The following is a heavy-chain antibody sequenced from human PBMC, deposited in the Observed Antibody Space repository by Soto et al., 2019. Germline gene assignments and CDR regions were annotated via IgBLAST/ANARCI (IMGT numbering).Heavy chain of an antibody. CDR3: AKVSSYYYDSSGYYYDRSDAFDI. D-gene: IGHD3-22*01. J-gene: IGHJ3*02. Sequence: GGSLRLSCAASGFTFSSYAMSWVRQAPGKGLEWVSAISGSGGSTYYADSVKGRFTISRDNSKNTLYLQMNSLRAEDTAVYYCAKVSSYYYDSSGYYYDRSDAFDIWGQGTMVTVSS. CDR1: GFTFSSYA. V-gene: IGHV3-23*01. CDR2: ISGSGGST.